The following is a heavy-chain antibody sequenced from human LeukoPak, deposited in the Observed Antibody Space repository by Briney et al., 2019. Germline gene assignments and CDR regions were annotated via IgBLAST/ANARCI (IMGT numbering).Heavy chain of an antibody. CDR3: ARDMYSSGRVPFDY. D-gene: IGHD6-19*01. Sequence: ASVKVSCKASGYTFTSYGISWVRQAPGLGLEWMGWISAKKGNTDYAQKLQGRVTITTDTSTSTAYMELRSLRSDDTAVYYCARDMYSSGRVPFDYWGQGTLVTVSS. CDR1: GYTFTSYG. CDR2: ISAKKGNT. J-gene: IGHJ4*02. V-gene: IGHV1-18*01.